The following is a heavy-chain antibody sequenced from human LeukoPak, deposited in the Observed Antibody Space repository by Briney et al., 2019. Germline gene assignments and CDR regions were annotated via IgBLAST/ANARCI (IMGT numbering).Heavy chain of an antibody. CDR1: GFTFSSYW. Sequence: QPGGSLRLSCAASGFTFSSYWMNWARQAPGKGLVWVSHINSDGSWTSYADSVKGRFTISKDNAKNTVYLQMNSLRAEDTAVYYCVSFYETYWGRGTLVTVSS. V-gene: IGHV3-74*01. CDR3: VSFYETY. CDR2: INSDGSWT. D-gene: IGHD2/OR15-2a*01. J-gene: IGHJ4*02.